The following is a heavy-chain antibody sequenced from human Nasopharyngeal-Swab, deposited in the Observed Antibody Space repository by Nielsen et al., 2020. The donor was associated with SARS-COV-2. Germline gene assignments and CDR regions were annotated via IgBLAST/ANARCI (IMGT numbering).Heavy chain of an antibody. CDR2: INTDGSRT. V-gene: IGHV3-74*01. D-gene: IGHD1-26*01. J-gene: IGHJ4*02. CDR3: ARVIVGGTYAFAY. Sequence: GESLKISCAASGFTFSSYWVHWVRQAPGKGLVWVSRINTDGSRTYYADSVKGRFTTSRDNAKNTLYLQMSSLSAEDTAVYYCARVIVGGTYAFAYWGQGTLVTVST. CDR1: GFTFSSYW.